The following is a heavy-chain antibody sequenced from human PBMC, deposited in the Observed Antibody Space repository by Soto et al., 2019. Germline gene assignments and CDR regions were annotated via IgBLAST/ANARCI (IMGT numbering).Heavy chain of an antibody. CDR3: ARAQSRGYGQFDY. D-gene: IGHD5-18*01. CDR2: IYYSGST. J-gene: IGHJ4*02. V-gene: IGHV4-30-2*01. CDR1: GGSISIGTYS. Sequence: TLSLTCAVSGGSISIGTYSWSWIRQPPGKGLEWIGYIYYSGSTYYNPSLRSRVTISVDRSKNQFSLKLSSVTAADTAVYYCARAQSRGYGQFDYWGQGTLVTVSS.